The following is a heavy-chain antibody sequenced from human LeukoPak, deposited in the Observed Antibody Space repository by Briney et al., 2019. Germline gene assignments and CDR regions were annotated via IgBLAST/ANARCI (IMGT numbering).Heavy chain of an antibody. D-gene: IGHD3-3*01. V-gene: IGHV3-7*01. Sequence: GGSLRLSCAASGFTFSSYWMSWVRQAPGKGLEWVANIKQDGSGKYYVDSVKGRFTISRDNAKNSLYLQMNSLRAEDTAVYYCAGEFWSGYPYFDYWGQGTLVTVSS. CDR1: GFTFSSYW. CDR3: AGEFWSGYPYFDY. CDR2: IKQDGSGK. J-gene: IGHJ4*02.